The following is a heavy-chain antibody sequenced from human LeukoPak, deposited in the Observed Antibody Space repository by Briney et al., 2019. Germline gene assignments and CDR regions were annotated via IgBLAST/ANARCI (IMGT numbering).Heavy chain of an antibody. CDR3: AKDLIQNIAAAYGLFDY. Sequence: GGSLRLSCAASGFTFSNYAMSWVRQAPGKGLEWVSAISGSGGRTYYADSVKGRFTISRDNSKNTLYLQMNSLRAEDTAVYYCAKDLIQNIAAAYGLFDYWGQGTQVTVSS. CDR1: GFTFSNYA. J-gene: IGHJ4*02. V-gene: IGHV3-23*01. CDR2: ISGSGGRT. D-gene: IGHD6-13*01.